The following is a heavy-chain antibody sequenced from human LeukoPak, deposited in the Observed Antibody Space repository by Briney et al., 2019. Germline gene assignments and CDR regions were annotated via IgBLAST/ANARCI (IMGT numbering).Heavy chain of an antibody. J-gene: IGHJ4*02. V-gene: IGHV3-48*01. D-gene: IGHD1-26*01. Sequence: PGGSLRLSCAASGFSFSIYSLNWVRQAPGMGLEWVSHISSRGTTIYYADSVKGRFTISRDNVKNSLFLQMNSLRAEDTAVYYCARDSVKESEPPFDYWGQGTLVTVSS. CDR3: ARDSVKESEPPFDY. CDR1: GFSFSIYS. CDR2: ISSRGTTI.